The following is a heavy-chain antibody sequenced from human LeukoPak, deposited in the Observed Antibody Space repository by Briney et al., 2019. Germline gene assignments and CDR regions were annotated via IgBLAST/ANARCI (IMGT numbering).Heavy chain of an antibody. CDR2: ISGSNGNR. Sequence: ASVKVFCKASGYTFTTYDFTWVRQAPGQGLEWMGWISGSNGNRKYAQKLEGRVTMTTDTTTSTAYMKLRSLRSDDAAVYYCARSSGWYAPAIDYWGQGTLVTVSS. V-gene: IGHV1-18*01. D-gene: IGHD6-19*01. J-gene: IGHJ4*02. CDR3: ARSSGWYAPAIDY. CDR1: GYTFTTYD.